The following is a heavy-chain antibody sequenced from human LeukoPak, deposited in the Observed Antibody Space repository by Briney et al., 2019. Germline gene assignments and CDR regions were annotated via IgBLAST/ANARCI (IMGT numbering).Heavy chain of an antibody. V-gene: IGHV3-23*01. CDR3: AKGILVPQDYYFDY. D-gene: IGHD2/OR15-2a*01. CDR2: ISGSGGST. Sequence: QSGGSLRLSCAASGFTFSSYAMSWVRQPPGKGLEWVSAISGSGGSTYYEDSVKGRFTISRDNSKNTLYLQMNSVRAEDTGVYYCAKGILVPQDYYFDYGGQGTLVTVSS. CDR1: GFTFSSYA. J-gene: IGHJ4*02.